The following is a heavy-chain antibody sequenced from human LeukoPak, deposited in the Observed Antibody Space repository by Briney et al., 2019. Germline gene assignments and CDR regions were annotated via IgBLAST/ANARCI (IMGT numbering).Heavy chain of an antibody. D-gene: IGHD2-2*01. CDR3: VKVSSRKVVVPAAIGYYYGMDV. CDR1: GFTFSSYA. V-gene: IGHV3-64D*06. CDR2: ISSNGGST. Sequence: GGSLRLSCSASGFTFSSYAMHWVRQAPGKGLEYVSAISSNGGSTYYADSVKGRFTVSRDNSKNTLYLQMSSLRAEDTAVYYCVKVSSRKVVVPAAIGYYYGMDVWGKGTTVTVSS. J-gene: IGHJ6*04.